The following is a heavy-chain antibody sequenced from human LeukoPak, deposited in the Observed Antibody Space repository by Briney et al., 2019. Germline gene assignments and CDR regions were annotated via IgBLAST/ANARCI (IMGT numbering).Heavy chain of an antibody. J-gene: IGHJ4*02. Sequence: KASETLSLTCTVSGGSISSSGYYWGWIRQPPGKGLEWIGEINHSGSTNYNPSLKSRVTISVDTSKNQFSLKLSSVTAADTAVYYCARRQQWLARYFDYWGQGALVTVSS. CDR2: INHSGST. D-gene: IGHD6-19*01. V-gene: IGHV4-39*07. CDR3: ARRQQWLARYFDY. CDR1: GGSISSSGYY.